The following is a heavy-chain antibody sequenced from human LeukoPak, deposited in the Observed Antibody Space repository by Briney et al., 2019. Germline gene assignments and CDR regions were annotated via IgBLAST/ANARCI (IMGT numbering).Heavy chain of an antibody. CDR3: ARAIAVAGRYYFDY. Sequence: GGSLRFSCAASGFTFSSYWMHWVRQAPGKGLMWVSRINSDGSSTSYADSVKGRFTISRDNAKNTLYLQMNSLRAEDTAVYYCARAIAVAGRYYFDYWGQGTLVTVSS. CDR2: INSDGSST. D-gene: IGHD6-19*01. CDR1: GFTFSSYW. J-gene: IGHJ4*02. V-gene: IGHV3-74*01.